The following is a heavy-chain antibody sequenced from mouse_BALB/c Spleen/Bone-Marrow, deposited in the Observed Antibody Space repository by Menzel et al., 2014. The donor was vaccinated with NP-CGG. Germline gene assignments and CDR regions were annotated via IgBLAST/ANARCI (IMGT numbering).Heavy chain of an antibody. Sequence: LQESGAELVRPGASVKLSCKASGYTFTSYWINWVKQRPGQGLEWIGNIYPSDSYTNYNQKFKDKATLTVDKSSSTAYMQLSSPTSEDSAVYYCTRLRVYYFDYWGQGTTLTVSS. CDR1: GYTFTSYW. V-gene: IGHV1-69*02. J-gene: IGHJ2*01. CDR2: IYPSDSYT. CDR3: TRLRVYYFDY.